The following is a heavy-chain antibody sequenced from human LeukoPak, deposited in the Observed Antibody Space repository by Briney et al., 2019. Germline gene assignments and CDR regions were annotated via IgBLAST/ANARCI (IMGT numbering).Heavy chain of an antibody. Sequence: PSETLSLTCTVSDGSISSFYWSWIRQPAGKGLEWIGRIYSDGAFSYNPSLRSRVTMPVDTSKSQFSLKVRSVTAADTAVYYCARVSVVDAFDIWGQGTMVSVSS. CDR1: DGSISSFY. CDR2: IYSDGAF. V-gene: IGHV4-4*07. J-gene: IGHJ3*02. D-gene: IGHD2-2*01. CDR3: ARVSVVDAFDI.